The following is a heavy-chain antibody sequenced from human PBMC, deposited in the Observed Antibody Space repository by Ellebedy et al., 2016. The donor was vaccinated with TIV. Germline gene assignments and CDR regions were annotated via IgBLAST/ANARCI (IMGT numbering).Heavy chain of an antibody. CDR3: ARSYDYVWGSYRERPKAPFDY. CDR2: INAGNGNT. Sequence: AASVKVSCKASGYTFTSYAMHWVRQAPGQRLEWMGWINAGNGNTKYSQKFQGRVTITRDTSASTAYMELRSLRSEDTAVYYCARSYDYVWGSYRERPKAPFDYWGQGTLVTVSS. CDR1: GYTFTSYA. D-gene: IGHD3-16*02. J-gene: IGHJ4*02. V-gene: IGHV1-3*01.